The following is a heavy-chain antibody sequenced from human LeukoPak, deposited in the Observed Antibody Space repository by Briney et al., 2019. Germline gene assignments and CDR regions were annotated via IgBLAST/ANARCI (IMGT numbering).Heavy chain of an antibody. CDR3: ARDRQQLVDY. Sequence: GGSLRLSCAASGFTFSSYSLNLVRQAPGKGLEWVSSISSSSYIYYAGSVKGRFTISRDNAKNSLYLQMNSLRAEDTAVYYCARDRQQLVDYWGQGTLVTVSS. D-gene: IGHD6-13*01. J-gene: IGHJ4*02. V-gene: IGHV3-21*01. CDR2: ISSSSYI. CDR1: GFTFSSYS.